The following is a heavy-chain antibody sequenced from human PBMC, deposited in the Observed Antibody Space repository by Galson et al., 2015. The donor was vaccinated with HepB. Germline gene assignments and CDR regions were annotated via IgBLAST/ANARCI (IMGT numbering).Heavy chain of an antibody. J-gene: IGHJ4*02. Sequence: TLSLTCTVSSGSISSGGYYWSWIRQHPGKGLEWIGYIYYSGITHYNPSLKSRVTLSVDTSNNQFSLKLTSVTAADTAVYYCARVGADSSGYYHYFAYWGQGTLVTVPS. V-gene: IGHV4-31*03. CDR2: IYYSGIT. D-gene: IGHD3-22*01. CDR3: ARVGADSSGYYHYFAY. CDR1: SGSISSGGYY.